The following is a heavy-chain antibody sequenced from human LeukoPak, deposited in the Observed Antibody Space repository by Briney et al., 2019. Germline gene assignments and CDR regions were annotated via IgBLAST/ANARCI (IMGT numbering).Heavy chain of an antibody. J-gene: IGHJ6*03. V-gene: IGHV4-59*01. CDR3: ARRHNYYYYYMDV. CDR2: IYYSGST. Sequence: SETLSLTCTVSGGSISSYYWSWIRQPPGKGLEWIGYIYYSGSTNYNPSLKSRVTISVDTSKNQFSLKLSSVTAADTAVYYCARRHNYYYYYMDVWGKGTTVTVSS. CDR1: GGSISSYY. D-gene: IGHD2-21*01.